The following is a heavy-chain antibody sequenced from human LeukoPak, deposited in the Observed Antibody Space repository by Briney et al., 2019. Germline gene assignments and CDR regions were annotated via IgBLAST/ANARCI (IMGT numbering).Heavy chain of an antibody. CDR2: IYTSGST. CDR3: ARDRSGYYDSSGYET. D-gene: IGHD3-22*01. V-gene: IGHV4-61*02. J-gene: IGHJ4*02. Sequence: KPSQTLSLTCTVSGGSVSSGSYYWTWIRQPAGKGLEWIGRIYTSGSTNYNPSLKSRVTISVDTSKNQFSLKLSSVTAADTAVYYCARDRSGYYDSSGYETWGQGTLVTVSS. CDR1: GGSVSSGSYY.